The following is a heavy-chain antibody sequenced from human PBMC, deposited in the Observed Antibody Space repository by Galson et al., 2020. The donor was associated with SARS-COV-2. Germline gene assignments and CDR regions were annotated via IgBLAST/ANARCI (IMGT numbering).Heavy chain of an antibody. V-gene: IGHV1-18*01. CDR3: ARGEYSYGIYYYYGMDV. CDR2: ISAYNGNT. CDR1: GYTFTSYG. Sequence: GESLKIYCKASGYTFTSYGISWVRQAPGQGLEWMGWISAYNGNTNYAQKLQGRVTMTTDTSTSTAYMELRSLRSDDTAVYYCARGEYSYGIYYYYGMDVWGQGTTVTVSS. D-gene: IGHD5-18*01. J-gene: IGHJ6*02.